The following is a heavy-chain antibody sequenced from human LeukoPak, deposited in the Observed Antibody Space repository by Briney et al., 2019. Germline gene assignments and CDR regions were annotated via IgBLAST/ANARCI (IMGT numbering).Heavy chain of an antibody. D-gene: IGHD1-26*01. V-gene: IGHV3-53*01. CDR2: IYSGRTT. CDR3: ASIVGATHFDN. CDR1: GFAFSSNY. J-gene: IGHJ4*02. Sequence: PGGSLRLSCAASGFAFSSNYMSWVRQAPGKGLEWVSVIYSGRTTFHADSVNGRFTISRDDSKNTLYLQMNSLRAEDTAVYYCASIVGATHFDNWGQGPLVTVSS.